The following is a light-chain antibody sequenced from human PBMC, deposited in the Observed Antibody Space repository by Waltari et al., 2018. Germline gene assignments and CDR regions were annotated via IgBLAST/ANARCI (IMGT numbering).Light chain of an antibody. V-gene: IGKV3-20*01. CDR1: QSVRSSS. J-gene: IGKJ2*01. CDR3: QQHGSSPFT. CDR2: AAS. Sequence: CRARQSVRSSSLAWYQQKPGQAPRLLIYAASRRATGIPDRISGSGSETDFTLTLSSLEPEDFAVYYCQQHGSSPFTFGQGTKVEIK.